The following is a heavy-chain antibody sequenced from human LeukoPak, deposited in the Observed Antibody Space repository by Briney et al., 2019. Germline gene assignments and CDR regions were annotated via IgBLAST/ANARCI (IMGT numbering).Heavy chain of an antibody. CDR3: ARGAFMPDY. D-gene: IGHD2-2*01. V-gene: IGHV3-7*01. J-gene: IGHJ4*02. Sequence: GGSLRLSCAASGFTFSNYEIHWVRQAPGKGLEWVASIKKDGSEKYYVDSVKGRFTISRDNAKDSLYLQMNSLRAEDTAVYYCARGAFMPDYWGQGILVTVSS. CDR1: GFTFSNYE. CDR2: IKKDGSEK.